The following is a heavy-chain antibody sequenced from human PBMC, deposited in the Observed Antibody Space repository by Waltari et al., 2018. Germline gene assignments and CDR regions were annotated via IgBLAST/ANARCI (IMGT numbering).Heavy chain of an antibody. D-gene: IGHD2-8*01. V-gene: IGHV5-51*01. Sequence: EVQLVQSGAEVITHGESLKISCKGSGYSFNSYWIGWVRQMPGKGLEWMGIIYPGDSDTRYSPSFQGQVTISADKSISTAYLQWSSLKASDTAMYYCARHGLRDCTNGVCSFQGMDVWGQGTTVTVSS. CDR1: GYSFNSYW. J-gene: IGHJ6*02. CDR3: ARHGLRDCTNGVCSFQGMDV. CDR2: IYPGDSDT.